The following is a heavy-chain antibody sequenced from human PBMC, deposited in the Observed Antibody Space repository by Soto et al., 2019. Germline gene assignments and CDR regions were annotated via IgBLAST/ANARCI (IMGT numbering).Heavy chain of an antibody. Sequence: ASVKLSCKAVGYTFTDYYIHWVRQAPGQGLEWMGWINPKSGGTNYAQKLQGRVTMTRDTSIDTAYIELHRVRSDETAVYYCAKLNKRGTRWYAFDIWGKGTLVTVSS. CDR3: AKLNKRGTRWYAFDI. CDR1: GYTFTDYY. CDR2: INPKSGGT. J-gene: IGHJ3*02. V-gene: IGHV1-2*02. D-gene: IGHD2-2*01.